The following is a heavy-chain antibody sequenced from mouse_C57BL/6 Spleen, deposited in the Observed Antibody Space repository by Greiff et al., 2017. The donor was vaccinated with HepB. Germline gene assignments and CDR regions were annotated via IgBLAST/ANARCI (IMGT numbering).Heavy chain of an antibody. CDR2: INPNNGGT. CDR3: ARDGNYFYYAMDY. V-gene: IGHV1-26*01. D-gene: IGHD2-1*01. CDR1: GYTFTDYY. Sequence: EVQLQQSGPELVKPGASVKISCKASGYTFTDYYMNWVKQSHGKSLEWIGDINPNNGGTSYNQKFKGKATLTVDKSSSTAYMELRSLTSEDSAVYYCARDGNYFYYAMDYWGQGTSVTVSS. J-gene: IGHJ4*01.